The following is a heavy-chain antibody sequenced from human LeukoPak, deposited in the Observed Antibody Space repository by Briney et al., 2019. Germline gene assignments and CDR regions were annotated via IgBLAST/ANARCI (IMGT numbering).Heavy chain of an antibody. CDR1: GESFSGYY. D-gene: IGHD5-18*01. Sequence: SETLSLTCAVYGESFSGYYWSWIRQPPGKGLEWIGEINHSGSTNYNPSLKSRVTISVDTSKNQFSLKLSSVTAADTAVYYCARGRSYGVWGQGTLVTVSS. J-gene: IGHJ4*02. CDR3: ARGRSYGV. CDR2: INHSGST. V-gene: IGHV4-34*01.